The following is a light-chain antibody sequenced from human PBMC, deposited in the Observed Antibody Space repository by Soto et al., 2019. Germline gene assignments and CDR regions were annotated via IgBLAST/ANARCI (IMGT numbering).Light chain of an antibody. J-gene: IGLJ2*01. CDR2: LDT. Sequence: SSELTQPPSVSVSPGQTASITCSGGDLGNRYACWYQQKPGQSPVLVIYLDTTRPSGIPERFSGSNSGNTATLTISGTQAVDEADYYCQAWDDTTGVVFGGGTKLTVL. V-gene: IGLV3-1*01. CDR1: DLGNRY. CDR3: QAWDDTTGVV.